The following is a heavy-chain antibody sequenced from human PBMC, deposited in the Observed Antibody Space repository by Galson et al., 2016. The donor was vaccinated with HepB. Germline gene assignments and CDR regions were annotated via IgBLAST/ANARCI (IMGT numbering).Heavy chain of an antibody. D-gene: IGHD3-22*01. CDR3: SSAAYHYGSNGYYFAY. J-gene: IGHJ4*02. V-gene: IGHV3-7*05. CDR2: IKQDGSEK. CDR1: GLTFSDYW. Sequence: SLRLSCAASGLTFSDYWVAWVRQTPGEGLEWVANIKQDGSEKYYVDSVQGRFTISRDNAKNSLYLQMNSLRPEDTAVYYCSSAAYHYGSNGYYFAYWGQGTLVTVSS.